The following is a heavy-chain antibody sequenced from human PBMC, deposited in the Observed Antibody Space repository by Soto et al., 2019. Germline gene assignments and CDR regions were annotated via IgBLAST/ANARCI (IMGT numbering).Heavy chain of an antibody. CDR3: ARGNILTGPAPPFYSGMDV. D-gene: IGHD3-9*01. CDR1: GYTFTSYY. CDR2: INPSGGST. Sequence: GASVKVSCKASGYTFTSYYMHWERQAPGQGLEWMGIINPSGGSTSYAQKFQGRVTMTRDTSTSTAYMELSSLRSEDTAVYYWARGNILTGPAPPFYSGMDVWGQGTTVTVSS. V-gene: IGHV1-46*01. J-gene: IGHJ6*02.